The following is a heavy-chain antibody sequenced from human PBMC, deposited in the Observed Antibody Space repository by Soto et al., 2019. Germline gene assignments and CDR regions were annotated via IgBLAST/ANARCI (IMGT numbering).Heavy chain of an antibody. D-gene: IGHD3-10*01. Sequence: GGSLRLSCAASGFTFSSYSMNWVRQAPGKGLEWVSSISSSSSYIYYADSVKGRFTISRDNAKNSLYLQMNSLRAEDTAVYYCARAVITMGPSHMDVWGKGTTVTVSS. CDR2: ISSSSSYI. CDR3: ARAVITMGPSHMDV. J-gene: IGHJ6*03. CDR1: GFTFSSYS. V-gene: IGHV3-21*01.